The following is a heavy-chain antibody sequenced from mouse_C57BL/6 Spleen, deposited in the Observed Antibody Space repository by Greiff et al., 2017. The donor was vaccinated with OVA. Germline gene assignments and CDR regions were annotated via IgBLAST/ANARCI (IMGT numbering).Heavy chain of an antibody. CDR2: IYPGSGST. CDR1: GYTFTSYW. Sequence: QVQLQQPGAELVKPGASVKMSCKASGYTFTSYWITWVKQRPGQGLEWIGDIYPGSGSTNYNEKFKSKATLTVDTSSSTAYMQLSCLTSEDSAVYCCGRYSNFNAMDYWGQGTSVTVSS. V-gene: IGHV1-55*01. D-gene: IGHD2-5*01. J-gene: IGHJ4*01. CDR3: GRYSNFNAMDY.